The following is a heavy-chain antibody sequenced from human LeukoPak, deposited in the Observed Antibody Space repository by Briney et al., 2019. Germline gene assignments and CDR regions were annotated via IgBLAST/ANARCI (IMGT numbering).Heavy chain of an antibody. V-gene: IGHV3-15*01. J-gene: IGHJ5*02. CDR3: AKDRYSSYGNWFDP. CDR1: GFTYSNAW. D-gene: IGHD4-11*01. CDR2: IKSKTDGGTT. Sequence: GGSLRLSCAASGFTYSNAWMSWVRQAPGQGLEWVGRIKSKTDGGTTDYAAPVKGRFTISRDDSKNTLYLQMISLRAEDTAVYYCAKDRYSSYGNWFDPWGQGTLVTVFS.